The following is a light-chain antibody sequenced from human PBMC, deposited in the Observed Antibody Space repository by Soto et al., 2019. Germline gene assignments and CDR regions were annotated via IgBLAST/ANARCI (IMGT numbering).Light chain of an antibody. CDR3: QPYNSASRT. V-gene: IGKV1-5*03. CDR1: QSISAW. Sequence: DIQMTQSPSTLSASVGDRVTITCRASQSISAWLAWYQQKPGKAPKLLIYKASTLESGVPSRCSGSGSGTEFTITISSLQPDDFATYYCQPYNSASRTFGQGTKVEIK. J-gene: IGKJ1*01. CDR2: KAS.